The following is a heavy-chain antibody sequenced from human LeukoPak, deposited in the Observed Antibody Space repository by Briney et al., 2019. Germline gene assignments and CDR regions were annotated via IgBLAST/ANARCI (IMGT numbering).Heavy chain of an antibody. CDR2: INHSGST. V-gene: IGHV4-34*01. D-gene: IGHD6-13*01. CDR3: ASHRRIAAAGWNC. Sequence: PSETLSLTCAVYGGSFSGYYWSWIRQPPGKGLEWIGEINHSGSTNYNPSLKSRVTISVDTSKNQFSLKLSSVTAADTAVYYCASHRRIAAAGWNCWGQGTLVTVSS. J-gene: IGHJ4*02. CDR1: GGSFSGYY.